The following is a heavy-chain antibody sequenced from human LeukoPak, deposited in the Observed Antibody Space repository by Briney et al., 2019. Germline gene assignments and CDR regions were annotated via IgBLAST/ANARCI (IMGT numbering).Heavy chain of an antibody. Sequence: SETLSLTCAVYGGSFSGYYWSWIRQPPGKGLEWIGEINHSGSTNYNPSLKSRVTISVDTSKNQFSLKLSSVTAADTAVYYCAGGYYDSSGYYYGFDPWGQGTLVTVSS. J-gene: IGHJ5*02. D-gene: IGHD3-22*01. CDR3: AGGYYDSSGYYYGFDP. CDR2: INHSGST. CDR1: GGSFSGYY. V-gene: IGHV4-34*01.